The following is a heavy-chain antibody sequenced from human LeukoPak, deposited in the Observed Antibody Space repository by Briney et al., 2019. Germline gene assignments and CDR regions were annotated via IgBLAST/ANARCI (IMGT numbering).Heavy chain of an antibody. CDR2: ISGSGDNT. Sequence: PGGSLRLSCAASGFTFSTYAMSWVRQAPGKGLEWVSGISGSGDNTNYADSVKGRFTISRDNSKNTLSLQMSSLRVEDTAVYYCARERSCTGGSCYMDVWGRGTTVTVSS. V-gene: IGHV3-23*01. J-gene: IGHJ6*03. D-gene: IGHD2-15*01. CDR3: ARERSCTGGSCYMDV. CDR1: GFTFSTYA.